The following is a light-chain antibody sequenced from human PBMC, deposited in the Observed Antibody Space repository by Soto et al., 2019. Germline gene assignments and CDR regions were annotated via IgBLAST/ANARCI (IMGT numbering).Light chain of an antibody. J-gene: IGKJ1*01. CDR3: QQRINGWT. Sequence: EIVLTQSPATLSLSPGERATLSCRASQSVSSYLAWYQQKPGQAPRLLIYDASNRATGIPGRFSGSGSGTDFTLTISSLEPEDFADYYCQQRINGWTFGQGTKVDIK. V-gene: IGKV3-11*01. CDR2: DAS. CDR1: QSVSSY.